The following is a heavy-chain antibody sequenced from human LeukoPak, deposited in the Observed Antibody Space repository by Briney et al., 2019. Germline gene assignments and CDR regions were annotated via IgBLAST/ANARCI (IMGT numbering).Heavy chain of an antibody. Sequence: SQTLSLTCTVSGGSISSGGDYWSLIRQHPGKGLEWIGYIYYTGTTYYNPSLKSRLTISVDTSKNQFSLNLSSMTAADTAVYYCARAAWRGSNSRDAFDIWGQGTVVTVSS. CDR1: GGSISSGGDY. J-gene: IGHJ3*02. CDR2: IYYTGTT. CDR3: ARAAWRGSNSRDAFDI. D-gene: IGHD4/OR15-4a*01. V-gene: IGHV4-31*03.